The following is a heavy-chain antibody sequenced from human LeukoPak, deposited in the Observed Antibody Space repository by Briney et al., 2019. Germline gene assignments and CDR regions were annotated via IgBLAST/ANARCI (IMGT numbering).Heavy chain of an antibody. CDR1: GFTVGSNS. CDR2: LYNGGGA. J-gene: IGHJ4*02. D-gene: IGHD6-19*01. V-gene: IGHV3-53*01. CDR3: ARRDTTGWFHHFDY. Sequence: LGGSLRPSLAAFGFTVGSNSRTWVPQAPGKGLGGVSILYNGGGANYADSVKGRLTLSRDNTRNTLFLQMNSLRDEDTAAYYCARRDTTGWFHHFDYWGQGTLVTVSS.